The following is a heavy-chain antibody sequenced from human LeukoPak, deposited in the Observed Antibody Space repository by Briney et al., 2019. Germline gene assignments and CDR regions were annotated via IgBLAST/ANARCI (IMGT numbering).Heavy chain of an antibody. J-gene: IGHJ4*02. CDR3: ARDRGDGYNSGYFDY. V-gene: IGHV4-4*08. CDR1: GGSISSYY. D-gene: IGHD5-24*01. CDR2: VYTSGSI. Sequence: SETLSLTCTVSGGSISSYYWSWIRQPPGKGLEWIGRVYTSGSITYNPSLKSRVTISVDTSKNQFSLNLSSVTAADTAVYYCARDRGDGYNSGYFDYWGQGTLVTVSS.